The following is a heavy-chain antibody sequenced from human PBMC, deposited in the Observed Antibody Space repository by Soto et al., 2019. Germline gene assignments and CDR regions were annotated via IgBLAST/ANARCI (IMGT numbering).Heavy chain of an antibody. V-gene: IGHV6-1*01. Sequence: PSQTLSLTCAISGDSVSSNSAAWNLIRQSPSRGLEWLGRTYYRSKWYNDYAVSVKSRITINPDTSKNQLSLQLNSVTPEDTAVYYCARDRRAPWWLAAAGTRGYYFDYWGQGTLVTVSS. CDR1: GDSVSSNSAA. CDR3: ARDRRAPWWLAAAGTRGYYFDY. D-gene: IGHD6-13*01. CDR2: TYYRSKWYN. J-gene: IGHJ4*02.